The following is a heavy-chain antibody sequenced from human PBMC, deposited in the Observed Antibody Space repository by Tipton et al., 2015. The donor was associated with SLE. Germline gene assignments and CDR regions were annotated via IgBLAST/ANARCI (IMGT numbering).Heavy chain of an antibody. CDR1: GFTFSNYY. Sequence: SLRLSCAASGFTFSNYYMSWIRKAQGKGLEWVSYISSGANTIYYADSVKGRFTISRDNAKNSLYLQMNSLRAEDTAVYYCTRASYNRGWFPRYWGQGTLVTVSS. CDR2: ISSGANTI. D-gene: IGHD6-19*01. CDR3: TRASYNRGWFPRY. J-gene: IGHJ4*02. V-gene: IGHV3-11*04.